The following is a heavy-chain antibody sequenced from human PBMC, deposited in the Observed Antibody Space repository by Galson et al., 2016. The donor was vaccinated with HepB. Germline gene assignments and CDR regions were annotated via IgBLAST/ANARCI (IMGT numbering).Heavy chain of an antibody. D-gene: IGHD1-1*01. Sequence: CAISGDSVSSSRAAWNWIRQSPSRGLEWLGRTYYRSKWYTDYAVSVISRITINAATSRNQFSLQLDSVTPEDTAVYYCARETTSNSLWWGPGTLVTVSS. CDR3: ARETTSNSLW. CDR2: TYYRSKWYT. J-gene: IGHJ4*02. V-gene: IGHV6-1*01. CDR1: GDSVSSSRAA.